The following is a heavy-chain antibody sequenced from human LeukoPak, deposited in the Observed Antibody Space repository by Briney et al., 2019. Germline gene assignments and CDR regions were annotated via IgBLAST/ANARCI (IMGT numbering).Heavy chain of an antibody. J-gene: IGHJ3*02. D-gene: IGHD6-6*01. CDR1: GFTFSSYA. CDR3: ANVRLEQLVRFGAFDI. V-gene: IGHV3-23*01. CDR2: ISGSGGST. Sequence: WGSLTLSCAASGFTFSSYAVSWVRQAPGKGLEWGSTISGSGGSTYYADSLKGRFTISRDNSKNTLYLQMNSLRAEDTAVYYCANVRLEQLVRFGAFDIWGQGTMVTVSS.